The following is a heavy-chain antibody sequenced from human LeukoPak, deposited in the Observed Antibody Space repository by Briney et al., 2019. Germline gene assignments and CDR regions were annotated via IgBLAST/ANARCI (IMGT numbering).Heavy chain of an antibody. Sequence: SVKVSCKASGGTFSSYAISWVRQAPGQGLEWMGGIIPIFGTANYAQKFQGRVTITADESTSTAYMELSSLRSEDTAVYYCARKSVGPKTIVATTYGYYYGMDVWGQGTTVTVSS. J-gene: IGHJ6*02. CDR3: ARKSVGPKTIVATTYGYYYGMDV. CDR1: GGTFSSYA. V-gene: IGHV1-69*13. D-gene: IGHD5-12*01. CDR2: IIPIFGTA.